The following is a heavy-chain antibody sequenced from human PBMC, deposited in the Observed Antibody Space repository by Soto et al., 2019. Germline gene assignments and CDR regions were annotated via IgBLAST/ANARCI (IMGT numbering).Heavy chain of an antibody. CDR3: ARSPPGLTGTNCFDP. CDR1: GVSFSGYY. CDR2: INHSGST. Sequence: PWETLSLTCAVYGVSFSGYYWNWIRQPPGKGLEWIGEINHSGSTNYNPSLKSRVTISVDTSKNQFSLKLSSVTAADTAVYYCARSPPGLTGTNCFDPWGQGTLVTVSS. J-gene: IGHJ5*02. D-gene: IGHD1-20*01. V-gene: IGHV4-34*01.